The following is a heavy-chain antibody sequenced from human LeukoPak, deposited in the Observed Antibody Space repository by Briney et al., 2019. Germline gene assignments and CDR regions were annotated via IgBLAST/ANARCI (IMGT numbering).Heavy chain of an antibody. Sequence: SETLSLTCTVSGDSISTFGYYWSWIRQHPGTSLVWIAYSRYIENSYYNPSLGSRVQMSVDTSSNQFSLNVASVTAADTAIYYCARVRDDYFFDYWGQGILVTVSS. CDR1: GDSISTFGYY. D-gene: IGHD3-3*01. CDR2: SRYIENS. J-gene: IGHJ4*02. V-gene: IGHV4-31*03. CDR3: ARVRDDYFFDY.